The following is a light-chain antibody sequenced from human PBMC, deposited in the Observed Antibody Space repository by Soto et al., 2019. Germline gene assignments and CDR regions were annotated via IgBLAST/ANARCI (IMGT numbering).Light chain of an antibody. CDR1: QSVSSY. CDR3: QQRSNWPPYT. V-gene: IGKV3-11*01. Sequence: EIVLTQSPATLSLSPGERATLSCRASQSVSSYLAWYQQKPGQAPRLLIYDASNRATGIPARFSGSGSGTDFTRTISSLEPEDFAVYDGQQRSNWPPYTFGQGTKLEIK. J-gene: IGKJ2*01. CDR2: DAS.